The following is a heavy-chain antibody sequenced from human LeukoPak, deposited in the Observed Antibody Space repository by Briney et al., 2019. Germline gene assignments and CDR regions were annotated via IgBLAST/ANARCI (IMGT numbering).Heavy chain of an antibody. D-gene: IGHD2-15*01. CDR1: GFTFSSYS. CDR3: AREVCSGGSCHKGYYFDY. Sequence: GGSLRPSCAASGFTFSSYSMNWVRQAPGKGLEWVSYISSSSSTIYYADSVKGRFTISRDNAKNSLYLQMNSLRAEDTAVYYCAREVCSGGSCHKGYYFDYWGQGTLVTVSS. V-gene: IGHV3-48*01. J-gene: IGHJ4*02. CDR2: ISSSSSTI.